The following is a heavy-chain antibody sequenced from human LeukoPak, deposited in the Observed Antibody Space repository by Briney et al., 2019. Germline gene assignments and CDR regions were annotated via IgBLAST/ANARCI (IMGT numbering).Heavy chain of an antibody. V-gene: IGHV4-34*08. J-gene: IGHJ4*01. Sequence: GSLRLSCAASGFTFSNSAMSWVRQPPGKGLEWIGEVYHSGGANYKPSLKSRVTISVDTSRNHFSLKLTSVTAADTAVYFCAYNRNFALDNWGQGALVTVSS. CDR1: GFTFSNSAM. CDR2: VYHSGGA. D-gene: IGHD1-14*01. CDR3: AYNRNFALDN.